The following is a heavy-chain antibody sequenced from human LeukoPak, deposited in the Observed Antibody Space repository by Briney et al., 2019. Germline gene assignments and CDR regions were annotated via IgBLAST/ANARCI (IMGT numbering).Heavy chain of an antibody. D-gene: IGHD6-13*01. Sequence: GGSLRLSCAASGFTFGTYAMSWVRQAPGKGLEWVSAISGSGGTTYYADSVKGRFTISRDNSKNTLFLQMNSLRAEDTAVYYCAKDRSSSSWFDGYDIWGQGTMVTVSS. V-gene: IGHV3-23*01. CDR1: GFTFGTYA. J-gene: IGHJ3*02. CDR3: AKDRSSSSWFDGYDI. CDR2: ISGSGGTT.